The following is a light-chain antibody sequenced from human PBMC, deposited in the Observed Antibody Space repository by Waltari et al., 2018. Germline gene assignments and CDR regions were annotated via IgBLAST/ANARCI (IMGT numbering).Light chain of an antibody. J-gene: IGKJ4*01. CDR2: GAS. CDR1: QSVGSN. Sequence: EIVMTQSPATLSVSPGERATLSCRASQSVGSNLAWYQQKPGQAPRLLIYGASTRATGIPARFSGSGSGTEFTLTISSLQSEDFAVYYCQQYNNWLRGFGGGTKEEIK. CDR3: QQYNNWLRG. V-gene: IGKV3D-15*01.